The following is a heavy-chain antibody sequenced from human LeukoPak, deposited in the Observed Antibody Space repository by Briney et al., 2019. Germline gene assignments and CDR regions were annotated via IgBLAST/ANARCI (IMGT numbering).Heavy chain of an antibody. D-gene: IGHD3-22*01. Sequence: GGSLRLSCAASGFTFSSYAMSWVRQAPGKGLEWVSAISGSGGSTYYADSVKGRFTISRDNSKNTLYLQMNSLRAEDTAVYYCAKDRRTYYYDSSGYDYWGQGTLVTVSS. CDR3: AKDRRTYYYDSSGYDY. CDR2: ISGSGGST. V-gene: IGHV3-23*01. CDR1: GFTFSSYA. J-gene: IGHJ4*02.